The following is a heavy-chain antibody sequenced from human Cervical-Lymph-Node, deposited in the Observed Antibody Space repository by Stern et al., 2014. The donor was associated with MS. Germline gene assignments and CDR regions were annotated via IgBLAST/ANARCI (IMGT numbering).Heavy chain of an antibody. V-gene: IGHV1-24*01. J-gene: IGHJ6*02. Sequence: VQLVESGAEVKKPGASVKVSCKVSGYTLTEMSMHWVRQAPGKGLEWMGGYEPQHGETVDAQKIQGRVTMAEDRSTDTAYMELTSLRSDDTAVYYCATHRGRVTYYYGLDVWGQGTTVTVSS. CDR1: GYTLTEMS. CDR3: ATHRGRVTYYYGLDV. CDR2: YEPQHGET. D-gene: IGHD2-21*02.